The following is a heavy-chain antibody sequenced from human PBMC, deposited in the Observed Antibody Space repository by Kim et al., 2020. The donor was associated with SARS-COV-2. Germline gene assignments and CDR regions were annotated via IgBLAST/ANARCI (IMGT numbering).Heavy chain of an antibody. CDR2: MSFSGST. V-gene: IGHV4-61*01. CDR1: GGSVSSGSYY. J-gene: IGHJ2*01. Sequence: SETLSLTCTVSGGSVSSGSYYWNWIRQPPGKGLEWIGYMSFSGSTNYNPSLKSRVTISVDTSKNQFSLRLSSVTAADTAVYYCARGWRRGTSKLGAGWYFDLWGRGTRVMVAS. D-gene: IGHD1-1*01. CDR3: ARGWRRGTSKLGAGWYFDL.